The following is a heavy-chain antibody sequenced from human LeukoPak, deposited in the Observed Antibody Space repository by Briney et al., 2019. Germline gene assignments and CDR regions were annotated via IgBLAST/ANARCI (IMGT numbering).Heavy chain of an antibody. CDR3: ATAVSVAGDS. CDR2: IKPDGSET. V-gene: IGHV3-7*01. Sequence: GGSLRLSCAASGFSFGSNWMSWFRQAPGKGLEWVAHIKPDGSETYYVDSVKGRFTISRDNAKNSVYLQMYSLRVDDTAVYYCATAVSVAGDSWGQGTLVTVSS. J-gene: IGHJ5*01. D-gene: IGHD6-19*01. CDR1: GFSFGSNW.